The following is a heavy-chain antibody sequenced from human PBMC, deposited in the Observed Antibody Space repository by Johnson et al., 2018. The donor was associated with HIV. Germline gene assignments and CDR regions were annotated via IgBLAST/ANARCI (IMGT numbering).Heavy chain of an antibody. CDR2: IRFDGSNK. CDR3: ATELLRTEHDVFDI. V-gene: IGHV3-30*02. CDR1: GFTFSSYG. J-gene: IGHJ3*02. D-gene: IGHD3-10*01. Sequence: QMQLVESGGGVVQPGRSLRLSCAASGFTFSSYGMHWVRQAPGKGLEWVAVIRFDGSNKYYADSVKGRFTISRDNSKNTLYLQMNSLRAEDTAVYYCATELLRTEHDVFDIWGQGTMVTVSS.